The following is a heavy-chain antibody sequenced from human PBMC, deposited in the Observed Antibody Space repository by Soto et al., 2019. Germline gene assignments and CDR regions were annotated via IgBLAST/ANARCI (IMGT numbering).Heavy chain of an antibody. CDR3: ARSVFP. CDR2: IYYSGST. V-gene: IGHV4-31*03. J-gene: IGHJ5*02. CDR1: GGSTSIGGYY. Sequence: QVQLQESGPGLVKLSQTRSLTSPFLGGSTSIGGYYWGWSRHHPGKGLEWIGYIYYSGSTYYNPSLKSRVTISVDTSKNQFSLKLTSVTAADTAVYYCARSVFPWGQGTLVTVSS.